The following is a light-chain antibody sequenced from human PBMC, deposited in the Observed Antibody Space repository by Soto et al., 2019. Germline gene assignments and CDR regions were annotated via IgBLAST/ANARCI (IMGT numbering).Light chain of an antibody. CDR1: QSVSSN. CDR2: GAS. CDR3: QQYKNWPRT. V-gene: IGKV3-15*01. Sequence: EIVMTQSPATLSVSPGERATLSCRASQSVSSNLAWYQQKPCQAPRLLIYGASTSATGIPGRFSGSGSGTECTLTISSLQSEDFAVYYCQQYKNWPRTFGQGTKLEIK. J-gene: IGKJ2*01.